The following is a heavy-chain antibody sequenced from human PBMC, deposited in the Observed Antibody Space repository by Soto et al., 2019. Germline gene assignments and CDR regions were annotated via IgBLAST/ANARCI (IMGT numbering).Heavy chain of an antibody. D-gene: IGHD3-16*01. V-gene: IGHV2-5*02. CDR1: GFSVTTAGAG. J-gene: IGHJ4*02. CDR3: AHRGRGHDFGTRFDY. Sequence: QITLRESGPTLVRPTQTLTLTCTFSGFSVTTAGAGVGWIRQPPGEALEWLALLYWDDDVLYSPSLKRRLTVTKDTSKNQVVLTMTNMDPVDTATYFCAHRGRGHDFGTRFDYWGQGILVTVSS. CDR2: LYWDDDV.